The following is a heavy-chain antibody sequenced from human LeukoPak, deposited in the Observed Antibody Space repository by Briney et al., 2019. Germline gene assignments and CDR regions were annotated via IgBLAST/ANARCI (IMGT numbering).Heavy chain of an antibody. V-gene: IGHV3-74*01. CDR3: ARKAIYGSAAFDI. Sequence: PGGSLRLSCAASGFTFSSYWMQWVHQVPGKGLVWVSRINIDGSTTNYADSVKGRYTISRDNAKNTLSLQMNSLRAEDTAVYYCARKAIYGSAAFDIWGQGTMVTVSS. D-gene: IGHD2-15*01. CDR2: INIDGSTT. CDR1: GFTFSSYW. J-gene: IGHJ3*02.